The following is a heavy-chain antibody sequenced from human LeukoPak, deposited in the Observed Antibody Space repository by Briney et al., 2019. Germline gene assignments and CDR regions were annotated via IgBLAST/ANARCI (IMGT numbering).Heavy chain of an antibody. J-gene: IGHJ5*02. V-gene: IGHV1-2*02. D-gene: IGHD2-15*01. Sequence: ASVKVSCKASGYTFTGHYMHWVRQAREQGLEWMGRINPNSGGTYYAEKFQGRVTMTSDTSINTAYMDLSSLTSDDAAVYYCARDGSGLGYCSGGNCWFDPWGQGTLVTVSS. CDR2: INPNSGGT. CDR1: GYTFTGHY. CDR3: ARDGSGLGYCSGGNCWFDP.